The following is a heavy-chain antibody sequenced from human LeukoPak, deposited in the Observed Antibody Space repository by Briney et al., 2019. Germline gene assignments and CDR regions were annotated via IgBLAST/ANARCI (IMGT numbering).Heavy chain of an antibody. V-gene: IGHV1-2*06. CDR2: INPNSGGT. Sequence: ASVKVSCKASGYTFTGYYMHWVRQAPGQGLEWMGRINPNSGGTNYAQKFQGRVTMTRDTSISTAYMELSRLSSDDTAVYYCARAALRHSSGCYEFGFDPWGQGTLVTVSS. J-gene: IGHJ5*02. CDR3: ARAALRHSSGCYEFGFDP. CDR1: GYTFTGYY. D-gene: IGHD6-19*01.